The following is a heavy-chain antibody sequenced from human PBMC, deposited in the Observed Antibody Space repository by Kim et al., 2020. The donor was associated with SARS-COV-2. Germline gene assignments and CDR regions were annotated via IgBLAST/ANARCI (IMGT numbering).Heavy chain of an antibody. CDR2: TYYRSQWYN. CDR3: ARACNRAFDI. Sequence: SQTLSLTCAISGDSVSSNSAAWNWIRQSPSRGLEWVGRTYYRSQWYNDYAVSVNGRITINPDTSKNQFSLQLNSVTPDDTAVYYCARACNRAFDIWGQGTMVTVSS. D-gene: IGHD4-4*01. J-gene: IGHJ3*02. V-gene: IGHV6-1*01. CDR1: GDSVSSNSAA.